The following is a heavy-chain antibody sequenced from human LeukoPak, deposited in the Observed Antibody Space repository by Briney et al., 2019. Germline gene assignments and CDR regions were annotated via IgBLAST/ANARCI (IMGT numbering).Heavy chain of an antibody. Sequence: SETLSLTCAVYGGSFSGYYWSWIRQPPGKGLEWIGEINHSGSTNYNPSLKSRVTISVDTSKNQFSLKLSSVTAADTAVYYCARDTAMVSLDYWGQGTLVTVSS. J-gene: IGHJ4*02. CDR1: GGSFSGYY. CDR3: ARDTAMVSLDY. V-gene: IGHV4-34*01. D-gene: IGHD5-18*01. CDR2: INHSGST.